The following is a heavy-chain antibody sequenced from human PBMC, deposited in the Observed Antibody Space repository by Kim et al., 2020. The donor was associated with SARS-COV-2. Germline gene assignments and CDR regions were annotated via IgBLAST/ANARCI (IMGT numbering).Heavy chain of an antibody. V-gene: IGHV4-31*03. D-gene: IGHD5-18*01. J-gene: IGHJ3*02. CDR1: GGSISSGGYY. CDR3: ARRATAMVQNAFDI. Sequence: SETLSLTCTVSGGSISSGGYYWSWIRQHPGKGLEWIGYIYYSGSTYYNPSLKSRVTISVDTSKNQFSLKLSSVTAADTAVYYCARRATAMVQNAFDIWGQGTMVTVSS. CDR2: IYYSGST.